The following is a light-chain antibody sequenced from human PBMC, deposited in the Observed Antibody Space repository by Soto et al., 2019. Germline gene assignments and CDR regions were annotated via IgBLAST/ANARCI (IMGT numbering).Light chain of an antibody. CDR3: QQYGYSPIT. Sequence: EIVLTQSPGTLSLSPGERATLSCRASRSVSNYLAWYQQKPGQAPRLLIYDASSRPTDSPDRFSGGGSGTDFTLTISRLEPEDFAVYYCQQYGYSPITFGQGTRLEIK. CDR2: DAS. J-gene: IGKJ5*01. V-gene: IGKV3-20*01. CDR1: RSVSNY.